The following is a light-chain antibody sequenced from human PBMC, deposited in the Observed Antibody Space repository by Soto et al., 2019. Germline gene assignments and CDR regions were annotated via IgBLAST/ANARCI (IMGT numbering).Light chain of an antibody. CDR1: QSISSW. J-gene: IGKJ1*01. Sequence: DIQMTPSPSTPSASVGDRVPITFRASQSISSWLAWYQQKPGKAPKLLIYDASSLESGVPSRFSGSGSGTEFTLTISSLQPDDFATYYCQQYNSYPWTFGQGTKVDIK. CDR2: DAS. V-gene: IGKV1-5*01. CDR3: QQYNSYPWT.